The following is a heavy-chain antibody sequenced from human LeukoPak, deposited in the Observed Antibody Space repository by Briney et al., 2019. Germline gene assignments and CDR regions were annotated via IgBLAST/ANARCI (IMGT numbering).Heavy chain of an antibody. CDR1: GGSFSGYY. CDR2: INHSGST. J-gene: IGHJ4*02. Sequence: SETLSLACAVYGGSFSGYYWSWIRQPPGKGLEWIGEINHSGSTNYNPSLKSRVTIPVDTSKNQFSLKLSSVTAADTAVYYCASQSGFPADYWGQGTLVTVSS. CDR3: ASQSGFPADY. V-gene: IGHV4-34*01.